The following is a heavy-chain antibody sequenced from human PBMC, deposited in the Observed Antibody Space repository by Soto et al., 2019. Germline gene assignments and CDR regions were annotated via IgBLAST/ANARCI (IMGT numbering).Heavy chain of an antibody. J-gene: IGHJ5*02. V-gene: IGHV3-23*01. CDR1: GFTFNSYA. CDR3: AKDSYSSSWYASRGANWFDP. Sequence: GGSLRLSCAASGFTFNSYAMSWVRQAPGKGLEWVSAISGSGGSTYYADSVKGLFTISRDNSKNTLYLQMNSLRAEDTAVYYCAKDSYSSSWYASRGANWFDPWGQGTLVTVSS. CDR2: ISGSGGST. D-gene: IGHD6-13*01.